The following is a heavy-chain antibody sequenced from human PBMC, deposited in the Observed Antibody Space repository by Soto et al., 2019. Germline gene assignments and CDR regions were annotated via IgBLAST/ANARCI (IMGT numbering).Heavy chain of an antibody. CDR1: GFTFNNYA. D-gene: IGHD3-10*01. J-gene: IGHJ4*02. CDR2: ISGGGDTT. V-gene: IGHV3-23*01. CDR3: AKGRGGSGSLTPRVDF. Sequence: EVQLLESGGGLVQPGGSLRLSCAASGFTFNNYAMTWVRQAPGKGLEWVSAISGGGDTTSYADSVKGRFTVSRDGSKNTLYLQMCSLRAEDTAIYYCAKGRGGSGSLTPRVDFWGQGTLVTVSS.